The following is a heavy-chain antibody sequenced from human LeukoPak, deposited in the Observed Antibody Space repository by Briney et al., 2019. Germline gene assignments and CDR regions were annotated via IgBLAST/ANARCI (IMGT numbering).Heavy chain of an antibody. CDR3: AKDQRGSYRTDYFDY. Sequence: GGSLRLSCAASGFTFSSYGMSWVRQAPGKGLEWVSAISGSGGSTYYADSVKGRFTLSRDNSKNTLYLQMNSLRAEDTAVYYCAKDQRGSYRTDYFDYWGQGTLVTVSS. D-gene: IGHD1-26*01. J-gene: IGHJ4*02. CDR2: ISGSGGST. V-gene: IGHV3-23*01. CDR1: GFTFSSYG.